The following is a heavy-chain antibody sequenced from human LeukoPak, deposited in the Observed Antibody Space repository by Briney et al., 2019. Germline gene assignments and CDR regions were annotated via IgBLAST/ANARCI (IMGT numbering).Heavy chain of an antibody. Sequence: GGSLRLSCAASGFTFSSNYMSWVRQAPGKGLEWVSVIYSGGSTYYADSVKGRFTISRDNSKNTLYLQMNSLRAEDTAVYYCARGGPAAGRFDYWGQGTLVTVSS. CDR2: IYSGGST. CDR1: GFTFSSNY. V-gene: IGHV3-66*01. J-gene: IGHJ4*02. D-gene: IGHD6-13*01. CDR3: ARGGPAAGRFDY.